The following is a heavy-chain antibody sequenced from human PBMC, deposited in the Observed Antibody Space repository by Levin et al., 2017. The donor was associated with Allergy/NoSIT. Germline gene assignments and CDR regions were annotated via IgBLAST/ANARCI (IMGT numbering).Heavy chain of an antibody. V-gene: IGHV5-51*01. D-gene: IGHD2-21*01. CDR1: GYSFSNYW. CDR2: IYPGDSDT. J-gene: IGHJ6*03. CDR3: ARHLVGNYYYYYMDV. Sequence: PGESLKISCKGSGYSFSNYWIGWVRQMPGKGLEWMGIIYPGDSDTRYSPSFQGQVTISVDKSISTAYLQWSSLKASDTAMYYCARHLVGNYYYYYMDVWGKGTTVTVSS.